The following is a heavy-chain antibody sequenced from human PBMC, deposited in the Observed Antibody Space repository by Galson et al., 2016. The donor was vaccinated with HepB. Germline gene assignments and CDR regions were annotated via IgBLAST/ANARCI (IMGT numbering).Heavy chain of an antibody. CDR1: GFTFSTYY. CDR3: ARENYGVDV. J-gene: IGHJ6*02. Sequence: CAASGFTFSTYYIRWIRQAPGKGLVWVSRLNGNGRNTDYVDSVKGRFTISRDNAKNTLYLQMSSLRAEDTAVYYCARENYGVDVWGQGTTVTVSS. V-gene: IGHV3-74*01. CDR2: LNGNGRNT.